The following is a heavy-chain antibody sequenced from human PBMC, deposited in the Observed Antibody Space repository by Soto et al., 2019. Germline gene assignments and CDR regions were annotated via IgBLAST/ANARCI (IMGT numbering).Heavy chain of an antibody. V-gene: IGHV1-8*01. CDR3: ARIGYCSGGSCYLGSNWFDP. Sequence: SVKVSCKASGYTFTSYDINWVRQATVQGLEWMGWMNPNSGNTGYAQKFQGRVTMTRNTSISTAYMELSSLRSEDTAVYYCARIGYCSGGSCYLGSNWFDPWGQGTLVTVSS. CDR1: GYTFTSYD. D-gene: IGHD2-15*01. CDR2: MNPNSGNT. J-gene: IGHJ5*02.